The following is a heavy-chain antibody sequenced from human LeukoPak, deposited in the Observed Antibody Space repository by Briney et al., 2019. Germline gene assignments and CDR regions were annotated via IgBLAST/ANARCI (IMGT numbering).Heavy chain of an antibody. J-gene: IGHJ6*02. CDR1: GGSIGNYY. V-gene: IGHV4-59*01. CDR3: AREDPQTTVPEGLDV. D-gene: IGHD4-17*01. CDR2: IYFSGTT. Sequence: SETLSLTCTVSGGSIGNYYWSWLRQPPGKGLEWIGYIYFSGTTNINPSLKSRVTISVDMSKNQFSQKLSSVTAADTAVYYCAREDPQTTVPEGLDVWGQGTTVTVSS.